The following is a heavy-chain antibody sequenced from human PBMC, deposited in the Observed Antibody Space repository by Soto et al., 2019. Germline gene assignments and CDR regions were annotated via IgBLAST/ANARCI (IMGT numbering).Heavy chain of an antibody. Sequence: QVTLKESGPVLVKPTETLTLTCTGSGFSLSNARMGVSWIRQPPWKALEWLAHIFSNDEKSYSTSLKSRLIISKDTSKSHMVLTITNMDPVYTAPYYCDRIDNTDASESWGQGTIVTVTS. V-gene: IGHV2-26*01. CDR1: GFSLSNARMG. CDR2: IFSNDEK. J-gene: IGHJ3*01. CDR3: DRIDNTDASES. D-gene: IGHD1-1*01.